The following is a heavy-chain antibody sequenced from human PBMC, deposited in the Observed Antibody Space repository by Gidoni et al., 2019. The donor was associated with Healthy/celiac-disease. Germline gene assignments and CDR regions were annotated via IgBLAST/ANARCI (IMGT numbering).Heavy chain of an antibody. Sequence: VQLVQSGAEVKKPGASVKVSCKASVYTFTGYYMHWVRQAPGQGLEWMGWINPNRGGTNYAQKFQGRVTMTRDTSISTAYMELSRLRSDDTAVYYCARETTVTKMGGFDPWGQGTLVTVSS. V-gene: IGHV1-2*02. J-gene: IGHJ5*02. CDR3: ARETTVTKMGGFDP. CDR2: INPNRGGT. CDR1: VYTFTGYY. D-gene: IGHD4-17*01.